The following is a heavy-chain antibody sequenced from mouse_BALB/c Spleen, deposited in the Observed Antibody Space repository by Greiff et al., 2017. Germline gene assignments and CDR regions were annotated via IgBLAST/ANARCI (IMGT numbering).Heavy chain of an antibody. J-gene: IGHJ1*01. CDR1: GFTFSDYG. CDR3: ARWRYDGNWYFDV. Sequence: EVMLVESGGGLVQPGGSRKLSCAASGFTFSDYGMAWVRQAPGKGPEWVAFISNLAYSIYYADTVTGRFTISRENAKNTLYLEMSSLRSEDTAMYYCARWRYDGNWYFDVWGAGTTVTVSS. V-gene: IGHV5-15*02. CDR2: ISNLAYSI. D-gene: IGHD2-14*01.